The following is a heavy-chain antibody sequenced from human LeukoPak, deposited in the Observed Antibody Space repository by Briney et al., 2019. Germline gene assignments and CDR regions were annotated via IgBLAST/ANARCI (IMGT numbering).Heavy chain of an antibody. CDR1: GYTFTSYA. J-gene: IGHJ5*02. Sequence: GASVKVSCKASGYTFTSYAMNWVRQAPGQGLEWMGWINTNTGNPTYAQGFTGRFVFSLDTSVSTAYLQISSLKAEDTAVYYCARAFLEGLLLSVLPPNWFDPWGQGTLVTVSS. CDR3: ARAFLEGLLLSVLPPNWFDP. V-gene: IGHV7-4-1*02. D-gene: IGHD3-10*01. CDR2: INTNTGNP.